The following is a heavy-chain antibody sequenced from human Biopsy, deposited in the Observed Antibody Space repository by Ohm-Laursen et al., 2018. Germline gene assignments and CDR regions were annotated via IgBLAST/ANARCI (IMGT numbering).Heavy chain of an antibody. D-gene: IGHD2-8*01. CDR3: ARDDGFYARTSGMDV. V-gene: IGHV3-21*01. CDR2: INSDASYI. CDR1: GFAFSSYN. Sequence: SLRLSCAASGFAFSSYNMNWVRQAPGKGLEWVSYINSDASYIYYGVSVRGRFTISRDNAKNSVYLQMNSLRVEDTAVYYCARDDGFYARTSGMDVWDQGTTVTVSS. J-gene: IGHJ6*02.